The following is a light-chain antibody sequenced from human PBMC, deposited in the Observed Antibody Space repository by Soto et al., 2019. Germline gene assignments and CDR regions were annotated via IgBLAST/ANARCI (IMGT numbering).Light chain of an antibody. CDR1: QSVTSTY. V-gene: IGKV3-20*01. CDR2: GAS. J-gene: IGKJ5*01. CDR3: QQYNTSPIT. Sequence: ERVLTQSPDTLSLSPGERATLSCRASQSVTSTYLTWYQQRPGQAPRLLIYGASRRATGIPDRFTASGSGTDFTLTISRLEPEDFAVYYCQQYNTSPITFGQGTRLEIK.